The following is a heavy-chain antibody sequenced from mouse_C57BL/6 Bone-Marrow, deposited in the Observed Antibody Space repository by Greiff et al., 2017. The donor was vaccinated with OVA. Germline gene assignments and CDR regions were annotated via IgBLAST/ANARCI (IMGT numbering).Heavy chain of an antibody. Sequence: EVMLVESGEGLVKPGGSLKLSCAASGFTFSSYAMSWVRQTPEKGLEWVAYISSGGDYIYYADTLKGRFTISRDNARNTLYLQMSSLKSEDTALYYCTRLLDAMDYWGQGTSVTVSS. CDR3: TRLLDAMDY. J-gene: IGHJ4*01. V-gene: IGHV5-9-1*02. D-gene: IGHD2-1*01. CDR2: ISSGGDYI. CDR1: GFTFSSYA.